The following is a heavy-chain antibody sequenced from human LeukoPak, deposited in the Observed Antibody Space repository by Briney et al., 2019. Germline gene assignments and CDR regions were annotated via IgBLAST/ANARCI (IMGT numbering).Heavy chain of an antibody. J-gene: IGHJ4*02. Sequence: PGRSLRLSCAASGFTFSSYAMHWVRQAPGKGLEWVAVISYDGSNKYYADSVKGRFTISRDNSKNTLYPQMNSLRAEDTAVYYCARDGDYYDSSGYLDYWGQGTLVTVSS. CDR2: ISYDGSNK. CDR1: GFTFSSYA. D-gene: IGHD3-22*01. CDR3: ARDGDYYDSSGYLDY. V-gene: IGHV3-30-3*01.